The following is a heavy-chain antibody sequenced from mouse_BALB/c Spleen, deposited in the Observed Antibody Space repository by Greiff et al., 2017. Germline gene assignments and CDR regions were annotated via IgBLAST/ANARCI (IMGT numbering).Heavy chain of an antibody. D-gene: IGHD2-1*01. CDR2: ISDGGSYT. CDR3: ASPYGNYNYYAMDY. J-gene: IGHJ4*01. CDR1: GFTFSDYY. V-gene: IGHV5-4*02. Sequence: VQLKESGGGLVKPGGSLKLSCAASGFTFSDYYMYWVRQTPEKRLEWVATISDGGSYTYYPDSVKGRFTISRDNAKNNLYLQMSSLKSEDTAMYYCASPYGNYNYYAMDYWGQGTSVTVSS.